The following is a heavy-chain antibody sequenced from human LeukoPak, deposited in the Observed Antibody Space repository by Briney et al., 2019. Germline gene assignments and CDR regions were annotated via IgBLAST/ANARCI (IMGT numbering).Heavy chain of an antibody. CDR3: ARGESFAFDV. Sequence: PGGSLRLSCAGSGFVFSTYDMGWVRQAPGKGLEWVSSISRAGDRTHYEDSVKGRFTISRDNSRDTMFLQMNSLRAEDTAVYYCARGESFAFDVWGQGTMVTVSS. V-gene: IGHV3-23*01. CDR2: ISRAGDRT. J-gene: IGHJ3*01. CDR1: GFVFSTYD.